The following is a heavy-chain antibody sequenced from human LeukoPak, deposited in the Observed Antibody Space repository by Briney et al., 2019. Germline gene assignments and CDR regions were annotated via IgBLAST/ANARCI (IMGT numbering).Heavy chain of an antibody. CDR1: GGSISSSSHY. CDR2: IYYTEST. CDR3: ARSSYYDTSGYYDY. V-gene: IGHV4-39*01. Sequence: SETLSLTRTVSGGSISSSSHYWGWVRQPPGKGLECIGFIYYTESTYSNPSLKSRVALSIDRTKNQFSLKLSSVTAADTAVYYCARSSYYDTSGYYDYWGQGALVTVSS. D-gene: IGHD3-22*01. J-gene: IGHJ4*02.